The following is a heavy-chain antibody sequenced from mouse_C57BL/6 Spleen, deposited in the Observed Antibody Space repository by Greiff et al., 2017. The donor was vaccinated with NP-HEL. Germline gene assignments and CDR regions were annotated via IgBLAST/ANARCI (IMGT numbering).Heavy chain of an antibody. CDR1: GYTFTSYW. CDR2: IHPNSGST. V-gene: IGHV1-64*01. D-gene: IGHD2-5*01. CDR3: ARGGYSNWGYAMDY. Sequence: VQLQQPGAELVKPGASVKLSCKASGYTFTSYWMHWVKQRPGQGLEWIGMIHPNSGSTNYNEKFKSKATLTVDKSSSTAYMQLSSLTSEDSAVYYCARGGYSNWGYAMDYWGQGTSVTVSS. J-gene: IGHJ4*01.